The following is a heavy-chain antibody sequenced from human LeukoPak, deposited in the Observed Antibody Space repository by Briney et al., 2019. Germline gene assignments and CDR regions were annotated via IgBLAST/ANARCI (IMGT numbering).Heavy chain of an antibody. Sequence: SETLSLTCAVYAGSFSGYSWSWIRQPPGKGLDWIGEVTHSGGTNYNPSLKSRVTISVDTSKNQFSLKLSSVTAADTAVYYCARHRSYSSGSTRYYYYYGMDVWGQGTTVTVSS. J-gene: IGHJ6*02. V-gene: IGHV4-34*01. CDR1: AGSFSGYS. CDR2: VTHSGGT. D-gene: IGHD6-19*01. CDR3: ARHRSYSSGSTRYYYYYGMDV.